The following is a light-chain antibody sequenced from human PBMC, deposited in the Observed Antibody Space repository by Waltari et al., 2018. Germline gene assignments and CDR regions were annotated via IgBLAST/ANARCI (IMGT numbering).Light chain of an antibody. Sequence: IQMTQSPSSLSASVGDRVTITCRASRTISDYLNWYQHKPGKAPNLLIHAASSLHFGVPSRFSGSRSGTEFTLIINSLQPEDFATYYCQQSYNSPYTFGQGTKLDI. CDR2: AAS. V-gene: IGKV1-39*01. CDR1: RTISDY. J-gene: IGKJ2*01. CDR3: QQSYNSPYT.